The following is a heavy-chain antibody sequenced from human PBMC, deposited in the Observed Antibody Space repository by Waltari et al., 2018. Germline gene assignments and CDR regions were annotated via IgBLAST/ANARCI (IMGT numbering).Heavy chain of an antibody. CDR1: GFTFSSYW. V-gene: IGHV3-7*04. J-gene: IGHJ4*02. D-gene: IGHD5-18*01. CDR2: IKQDGSEK. CDR3: ARELWIQLWPGGALGY. Sequence: EVQLVESGGGLVQPGGSLRLSCAASGFTFSSYWMSWVRQAPGKGLEWVANIKQDGSEKYDVDYVKGRFTISRDNAKNALYLQMNSLRAEDTAVYYCARELWIQLWPGGALGYWGQGTLVTVSS.